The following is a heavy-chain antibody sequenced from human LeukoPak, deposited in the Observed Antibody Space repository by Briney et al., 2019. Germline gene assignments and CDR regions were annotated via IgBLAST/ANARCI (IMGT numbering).Heavy chain of an antibody. Sequence: PGRSLRLSCAASGFTFSSYAMHWVRQAPGKGLEWVAVISYDGSNKYYADSVKGRFTISRDNSKNTLYLQMNSLRAEDTAVYYCARGDSNLRAGGVNWFDPWGQGTLVTVSS. CDR3: ARGDSNLRAGGVNWFDP. J-gene: IGHJ5*02. CDR2: ISYDGSNK. D-gene: IGHD4-11*01. CDR1: GFTFSSYA. V-gene: IGHV3-30-3*01.